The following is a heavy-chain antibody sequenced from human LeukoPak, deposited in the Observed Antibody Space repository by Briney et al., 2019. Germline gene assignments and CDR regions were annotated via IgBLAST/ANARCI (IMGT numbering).Heavy chain of an antibody. CDR1: GFTFSSYS. CDR3: ARECSGGSCYEDY. Sequence: PGGSLRLSCAASGFTFSSYSMNWVRQAPGKGLEWVSFISSSSSYIYYADSVKGRFTISRDNAKNSLYLQMNSLRAEDTAVYYCARECSGGSCYEDYWGQGTLVTVSS. V-gene: IGHV3-21*01. D-gene: IGHD2-15*01. J-gene: IGHJ4*02. CDR2: ISSSSSYI.